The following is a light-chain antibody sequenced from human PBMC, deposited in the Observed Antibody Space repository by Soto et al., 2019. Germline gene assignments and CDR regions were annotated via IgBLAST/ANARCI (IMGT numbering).Light chain of an antibody. V-gene: IGKV3-20*01. Sequence: EIVLAQSPGTLFFSSGGRATLSCRASQSVSSSYLAWYQQKPGQAPRVLIYGASIRATGIPVRFSGSGSGTAFTLTISSLQSEDFALYYCQHHDNWPLITFGQGTRLEIK. J-gene: IGKJ5*01. CDR2: GAS. CDR1: QSVSSSY. CDR3: QHHDNWPLIT.